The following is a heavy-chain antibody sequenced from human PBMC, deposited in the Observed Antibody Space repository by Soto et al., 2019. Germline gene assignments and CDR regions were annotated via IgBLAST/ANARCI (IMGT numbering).Heavy chain of an antibody. D-gene: IGHD3-16*02. V-gene: IGHV3-33*01. CDR1: GFTFSSYG. CDR2: IWYDGSNK. CDR3: ARGATYDYVWGSYRFTEYFQH. Sequence: GGSLRLSCAASGFTFSSYGMHWVRQAPGKGLEWVAVIWYDGSNKYYADSVKGRFTISRDNSKNTLYLQMNSLRAEDTAVYYCARGATYDYVWGSYRFTEYFQHWGQGTLVTVSS. J-gene: IGHJ1*01.